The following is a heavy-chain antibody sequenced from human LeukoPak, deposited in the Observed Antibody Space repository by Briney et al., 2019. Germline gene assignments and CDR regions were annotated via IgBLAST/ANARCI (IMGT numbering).Heavy chain of an antibody. D-gene: IGHD4-23*01. J-gene: IGHJ6*02. V-gene: IGHV4-39*01. Sequence: SETLSLTCTVSGGSISSSSYYWGWIRQPPGKGLGWIGSIYYSGSTYYIPSLKSRVTISVDTSKNQFSLKLSSVTAADTAVYYCAVDYGGNSVGCMDAWGQGTTVTVSS. CDR2: IYYSGST. CDR3: AVDYGGNSVGCMDA. CDR1: GGSISSSSYY.